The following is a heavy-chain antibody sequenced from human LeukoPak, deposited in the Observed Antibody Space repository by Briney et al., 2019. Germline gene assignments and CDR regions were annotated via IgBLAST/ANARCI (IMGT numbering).Heavy chain of an antibody. V-gene: IGHV4-4*07. D-gene: IGHD6-19*01. CDR1: GGSISSYY. J-gene: IGHJ3*02. Sequence: PSETLSLTCTVSGGSISSYYWSWIRQPAGKGLEWIGRIYTSGTTNYNPSLKSRVTISVDTSKNQFSLKLSSVTAADTAVYYCAREAGIAVAALDAFDIWGQGTMVTVSS. CDR3: AREAGIAVAALDAFDI. CDR2: IYTSGTT.